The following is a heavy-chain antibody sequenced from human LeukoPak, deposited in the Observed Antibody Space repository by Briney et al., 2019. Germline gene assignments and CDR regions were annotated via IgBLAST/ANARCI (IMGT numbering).Heavy chain of an antibody. CDR2: IKQDGSEK. D-gene: IGHD3-10*01. CDR1: GFTFRNYW. J-gene: IGHJ4*02. V-gene: IGHV3-7*01. Sequence: GGSLRLSCAASGFTFRNYWMSWVRQAPGKGLEWVANIKQDGSEKYYVDSVKGRFTISRDDAKNSVYLQMNSLRGEDTAVYYCASTGSGWGQGTLVTVSS. CDR3: ASTGSG.